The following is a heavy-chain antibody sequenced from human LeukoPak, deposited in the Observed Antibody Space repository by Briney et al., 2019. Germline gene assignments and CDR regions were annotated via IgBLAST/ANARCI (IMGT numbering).Heavy chain of an antibody. J-gene: IGHJ4*02. CDR2: IHSDGNIT. CDR3: ARISYDSSGYYDY. D-gene: IGHD3-22*01. Sequence: GGSLRLSCAASGFTFGSYWMHWVRQAPGKGLVWVSRIHSDGNITTYADSVKGRFTISRDNAKNTLYLQVNSPRAEDTAVYYCARISYDSSGYYDYWGQGTLVTVSS. CDR1: GFTFGSYW. V-gene: IGHV3-74*01.